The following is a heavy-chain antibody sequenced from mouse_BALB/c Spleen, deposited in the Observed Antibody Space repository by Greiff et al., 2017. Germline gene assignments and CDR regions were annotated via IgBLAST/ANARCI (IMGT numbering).Heavy chain of an antibody. J-gene: IGHJ4*01. CDR2: MNPSTGYT. D-gene: IGHD2-4*01. Sequence: QVQLQQSGADLAKPGASVKMSCKASGYTFTSYWMHWVKQRPGQGLEWIGYMNPSTGYTEYNQKFKDKATLTADKSSSTAYMQLISLTSEDSAVYYSARALYDYSLYYAMDYWGLGTTVTVSS. V-gene: IGHV1-7*01. CDR3: ARALYDYSLYYAMDY. CDR1: GYTFTSYW.